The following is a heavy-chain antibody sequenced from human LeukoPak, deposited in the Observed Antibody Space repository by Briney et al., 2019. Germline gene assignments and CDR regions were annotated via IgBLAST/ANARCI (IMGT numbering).Heavy chain of an antibody. CDR3: AKGAPYCSGGSCYGYYYYGMDV. V-gene: IGHV3-23*01. J-gene: IGHJ6*02. CDR2: ISGSGGST. CDR1: GFTFSSYA. Sequence: GGSLRLSCAASGFTFSSYAMSWVRQAPGKGLEWVSAISGSGGSTYYADSVKGRFTISRDNSKNTLYLQMNSLRAEDTAVYYCAKGAPYCSGGSCYGYYYYGMDVWGQGTTVTVSS. D-gene: IGHD2-15*01.